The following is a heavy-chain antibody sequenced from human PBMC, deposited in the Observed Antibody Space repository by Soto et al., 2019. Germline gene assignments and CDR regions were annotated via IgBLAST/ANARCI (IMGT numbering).Heavy chain of an antibody. J-gene: IGHJ4*02. V-gene: IGHV3-23*01. CDR2: ISGSGGST. CDR1: GFTFSSYA. CDR3: AKVDGVVVVVAAADY. D-gene: IGHD2-15*01. Sequence: EVQLLESRGGLVQPGGSLRLSCAASGFTFSSYAMSWVRQAPGKGLEWVSAISGSGGSTYYADSVKGRFTISRDNSKNTLYLQMNSLRAEDTAVYYCAKVDGVVVVVAAADYWGQGTLVTVSS.